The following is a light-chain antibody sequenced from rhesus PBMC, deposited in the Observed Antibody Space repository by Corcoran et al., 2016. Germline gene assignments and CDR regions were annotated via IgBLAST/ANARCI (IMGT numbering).Light chain of an antibody. Sequence: DIVLTQAPISLPVTLGEPASISCRSSESLLHSDGKTYLDWYLQRPGQSPHLLIYLISRRASGVPDRFSGGGAGTDFTLKISRVEAEDVGIYYCMQGLRSPWAFGQGTKVEI. CDR3: MQGLRSPWA. CDR1: ESLLHSDGKTY. J-gene: IGKJ1*01. CDR2: LIS. V-gene: IGKV2-82*01.